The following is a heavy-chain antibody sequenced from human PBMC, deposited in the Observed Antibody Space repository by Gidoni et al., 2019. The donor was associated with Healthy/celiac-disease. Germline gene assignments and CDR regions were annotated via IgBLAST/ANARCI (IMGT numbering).Heavy chain of an antibody. D-gene: IGHD2-15*01. V-gene: IGHV4-34*01. CDR1: GGSLSGSY. CDR3: AREQYCSGGSCYSRDYYYYMDV. CDR2: INHSGST. J-gene: IGHJ6*03. Sequence: QVQLQQWGAGLLKPSETLSLTCPVYGGSLSGSYWSSIRQPPGKGLEWIGEINHSGSTNYNPSLKRRVTISVDTSKNQFSLKLSSVTAADTAVYYCAREQYCSGGSCYSRDYYYYMDVWGKGTTVTVSS.